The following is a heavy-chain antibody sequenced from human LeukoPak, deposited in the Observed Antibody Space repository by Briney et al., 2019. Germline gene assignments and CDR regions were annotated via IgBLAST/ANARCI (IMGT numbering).Heavy chain of an antibody. J-gene: IGHJ1*01. D-gene: IGHD1-26*01. CDR2: ISSSGGST. Sequence: GGSLRLSCAASGFTFSSDAMRWVRQAPGKGLEWVSAISSSGGSTYYADSVRGRFIISRDSSKNTLYLQLNSLRAEDTAVYYCAKGGAQVGGQGTLVTVSS. V-gene: IGHV3-23*01. CDR1: GFTFSSDA. CDR3: AKGGAQV.